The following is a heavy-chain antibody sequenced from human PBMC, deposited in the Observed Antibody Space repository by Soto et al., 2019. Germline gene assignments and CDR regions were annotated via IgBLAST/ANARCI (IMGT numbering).Heavy chain of an antibody. D-gene: IGHD6-13*01. CDR2: ISAYNGNT. V-gene: IGHV1-18*01. CDR1: GYTFTSYG. J-gene: IGHJ6*01. Sequence: ASVKVSCKASGYTFTSYGISWVRQAPGQGLEWMGWISAYNGNTNYAQKLQGRVTMTKDTSTSTAYMELRSLRSDDTAVYYCARECIAAAGTPQWRCFYYYGMHVWGQGTTVNVSS. CDR3: ARECIAAAGTPQWRCFYYYGMHV.